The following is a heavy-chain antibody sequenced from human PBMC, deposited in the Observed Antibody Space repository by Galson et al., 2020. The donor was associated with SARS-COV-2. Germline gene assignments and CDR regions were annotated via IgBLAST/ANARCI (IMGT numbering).Heavy chain of an antibody. J-gene: IGHJ4*02. V-gene: IGHV4-34*01. CDR1: GGSFSGHY. Sequence: SQTLSLTCAVYGGSFSGHYWSWIRQPPGRGLEWIGEVNHSGSTNYNPSLKSRVTISEDTSKNQFSLRLTSVSAADTAVYYCARGIVVVPSAPGYFDSWGQGTLVTVSS. D-gene: IGHD2-2*01. CDR3: ARGIVVVPSAPGYFDS. CDR2: VNHSGST.